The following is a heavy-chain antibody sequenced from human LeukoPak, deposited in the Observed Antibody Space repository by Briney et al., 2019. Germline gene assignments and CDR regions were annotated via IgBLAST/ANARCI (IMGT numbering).Heavy chain of an antibody. CDR1: GVPFSSYW. CDR3: TREDHSNYNY. V-gene: IGHV3-7*01. CDR2: IKQDGGET. J-gene: IGHJ4*02. Sequence: GGSLRLSCAASGVPFSSYWMAWVRQAPGKGLEWVASIKQDGGETFYVDSVKGRFTISRDNAKNSLYLQMNSLRAEDTAVYYCTREDHSNYNYWGQGTLVTVSS. D-gene: IGHD4-11*01.